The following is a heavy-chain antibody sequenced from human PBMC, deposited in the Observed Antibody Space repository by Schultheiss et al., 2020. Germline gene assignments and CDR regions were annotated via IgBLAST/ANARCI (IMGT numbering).Heavy chain of an antibody. Sequence: SETLSLTCTVSGGSISSYYWSWIRQPAGKGLEWIGRIYTSGSTNYNPSLKSRVTISVDTSKNQFSLKLSSVTAADTAVYYCAKDGAQLELRTIWDPTFDYWGQGTLVTVSS. CDR3: AKDGAQLELRTIWDPTFDY. J-gene: IGHJ4*02. V-gene: IGHV4-4*07. CDR2: IYTSGST. D-gene: IGHD1-7*01. CDR1: GGSISSYY.